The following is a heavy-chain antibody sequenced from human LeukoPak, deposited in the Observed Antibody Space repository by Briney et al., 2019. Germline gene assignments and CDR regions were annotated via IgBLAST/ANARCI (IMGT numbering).Heavy chain of an antibody. Sequence: ASVKVSCKASGYTFTGYYIHWVRQAPGQGLEWMGWIYPSSGDTNYAQNFQGRVTMTRDTSISTAYMELSSLKSDDTAVYYCARDRNSGSSLDIWGQGTMLTDSA. V-gene: IGHV1-2*02. CDR1: GYTFTGYY. CDR3: ARDRNSGSSLDI. J-gene: IGHJ3*02. CDR2: IYPSSGDT. D-gene: IGHD6-6*01.